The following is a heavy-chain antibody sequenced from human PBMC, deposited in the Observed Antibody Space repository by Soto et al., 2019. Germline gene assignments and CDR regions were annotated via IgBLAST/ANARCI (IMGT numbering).Heavy chain of an antibody. CDR1: GFTFSDYY. J-gene: IGHJ4*02. V-gene: IGHV3-11*06. Sequence: GSLRLSCAASGFTFSDYYMSWIRQAPGKGLEWVSYISSSSSYTNYADSVKGRFTISRDNAKNSLYLQMNSLRAEDTAVYYCARERATYYYDSSGYFFDYWGQGTLVTVSS. CDR3: ARERATYYYDSSGYFFDY. CDR2: ISSSSSYT. D-gene: IGHD3-22*01.